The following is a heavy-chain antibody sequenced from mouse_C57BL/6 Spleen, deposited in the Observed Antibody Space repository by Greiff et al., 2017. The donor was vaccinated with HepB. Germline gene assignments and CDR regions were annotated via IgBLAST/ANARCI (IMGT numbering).Heavy chain of an antibody. D-gene: IGHD1-1*01. Sequence: QVQLQQPGAELVMPGASVKLSCKASGYNFTSYWMHWVKQRPGQGLEWIGEIDPSDSYTNYNQKFKGKSTLTVDKSSSTAYMHLSSLTSEDSAVYYCARGGTPVVPSWYFDVWGTGTTVTVSS. CDR2: IDPSDSYT. J-gene: IGHJ1*03. CDR1: GYNFTSYW. CDR3: ARGGTPVVPSWYFDV. V-gene: IGHV1-69*01.